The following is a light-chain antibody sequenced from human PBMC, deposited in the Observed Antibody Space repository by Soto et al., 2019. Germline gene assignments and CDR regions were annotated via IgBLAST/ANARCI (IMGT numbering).Light chain of an antibody. CDR1: QSVSSY. CDR2: DAS. J-gene: IGKJ4*01. V-gene: IGKV3-11*01. Sequence: EIVLTQSPATLSLSPGERATLSCRASQSVSSYLAWYQQKPGQAPRLLIYDASNRATGIPARFSGSGSGTDFTLTISSLEPEDFAVYYCQQYGSSHTFGGGTKVDIK. CDR3: QQYGSSHT.